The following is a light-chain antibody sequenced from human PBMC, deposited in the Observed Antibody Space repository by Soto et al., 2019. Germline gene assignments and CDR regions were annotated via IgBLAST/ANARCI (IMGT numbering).Light chain of an antibody. CDR1: QSVSSSY. J-gene: IGKJ3*01. V-gene: IGKV3-20*01. CDR3: HQYGSYPPFT. CDR2: GAS. Sequence: EIVLTQSPGTLSLSPGERATLSCRASQSVSSSYLAWYQQKPGQAPRLLIYGASSRATGIPDRFSGSGSGTDFTLTISRLEPEDFAVYYCHQYGSYPPFTLGPGTKVDSK.